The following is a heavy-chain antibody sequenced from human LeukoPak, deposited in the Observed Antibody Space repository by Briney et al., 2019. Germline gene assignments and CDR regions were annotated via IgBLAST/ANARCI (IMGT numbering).Heavy chain of an antibody. CDR3: GRETRSSGSIDY. CDR1: GGSFSGYY. Sequence: SSETLSLTCAVYGGSFSGYYWSWIRQPPGKGLEWIAEINHSGSTNYNPSLKSRVTISVDTSKNQFSLKLSSVTAADTAVYYCGRETRSSGSIDYWGQGTLVTVSS. J-gene: IGHJ4*02. V-gene: IGHV4-34*01. CDR2: INHSGST. D-gene: IGHD3-22*01.